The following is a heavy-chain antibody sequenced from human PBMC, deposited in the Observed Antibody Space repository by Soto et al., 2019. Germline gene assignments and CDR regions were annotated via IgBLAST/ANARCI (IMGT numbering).Heavy chain of an antibody. CDR1: GASISGFY. CDR3: VRDGTKTLRDGFDP. D-gene: IGHD1-1*01. V-gene: IGHV4-4*07. J-gene: IGHJ5*02. CDR2: IYATGTT. Sequence: SETLSLTCTVPGASISGFYWSWIRKSAGKGLEWIGRIYATGTTDYNPSLKSRVMMSVDTSKKQFSLKLRSVTAADTAGYYCVRDGTKTLRDGFDPWGQGISVTVSS.